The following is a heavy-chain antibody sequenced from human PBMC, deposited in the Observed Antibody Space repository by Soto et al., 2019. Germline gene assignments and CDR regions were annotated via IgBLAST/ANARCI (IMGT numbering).Heavy chain of an antibody. D-gene: IGHD4-17*01. J-gene: IGHJ4*02. CDR2: IIPIFGTA. CDR1: GGTFSSYA. CDR3: EREYDYGGNPADY. Sequence: SVKVSCKASGGTFSSYAISWVRQAPGQGLEWMGGIIPIFGTANYAQKFQGRVTITADESTSTAYMELSSLRSEDTAVYYCEREYDYGGNPADYWGQGTLVTVSS. V-gene: IGHV1-69*13.